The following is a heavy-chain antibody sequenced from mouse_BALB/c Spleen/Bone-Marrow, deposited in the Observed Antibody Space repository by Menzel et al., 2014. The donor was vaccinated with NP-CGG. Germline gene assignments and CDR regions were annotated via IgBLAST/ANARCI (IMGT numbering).Heavy chain of an antibody. D-gene: IGHD2-4*01. CDR1: GYTFTSYT. Sequence: QVQLQQPGAELARPGASVKMSCKASGYTFTSYTMHWVKQRPGQGLEWIGYINPSSGYTNYNQKFKDKATLTADKSSSTAYMQLSSLTSEDSVVYYYARSYYDYDRAWFAYWGQGTLVTVAA. V-gene: IGHV1-4*01. CDR3: ARSYYDYDRAWFAY. CDR2: INPSSGYT. J-gene: IGHJ3*01.